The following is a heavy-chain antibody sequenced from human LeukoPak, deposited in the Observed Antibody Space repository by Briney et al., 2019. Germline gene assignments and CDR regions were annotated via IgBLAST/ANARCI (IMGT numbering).Heavy chain of an antibody. V-gene: IGHV3-74*01. J-gene: IGHJ4*02. CDR1: GFTFSSYW. D-gene: IGHD6-13*01. CDR3: ARDDAAAGIIFDY. CDR2: INKDGSRT. Sequence: GGSLRLSCAASGFTFSSYWMHWVRQVPGKGLVWVSRINKDGSRTNYADSVKGRFTISRDNAKNTVSLQMNSLRVEDTAVYYCARDDAAAGIIFDYWGQGTLVTVSS.